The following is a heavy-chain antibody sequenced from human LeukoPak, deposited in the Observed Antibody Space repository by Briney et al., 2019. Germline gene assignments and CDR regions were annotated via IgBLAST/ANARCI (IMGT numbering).Heavy chain of an antibody. Sequence: ASVKVSCKASGYTFTSYYMHWVRQAPGQGLEWMGIINPSGGSTSYAQKFQGRVTMTRDTSTSTVYMELSSLRSEDTAVYYCAREGTYSDYDFWSGPRPYYYYMDVWGKGTTVTVSS. CDR1: GYTFTSYY. V-gene: IGHV1-46*01. J-gene: IGHJ6*03. CDR3: AREGTYSDYDFWSGPRPYYYYMDV. CDR2: INPSGGST. D-gene: IGHD3-3*01.